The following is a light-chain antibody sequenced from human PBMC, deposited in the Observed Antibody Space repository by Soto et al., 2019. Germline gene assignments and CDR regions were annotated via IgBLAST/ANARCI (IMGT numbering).Light chain of an antibody. CDR1: QSIRSW. J-gene: IGKJ1*01. Sequence: DLQMTQSPSPLSASVGDRVTITCRASQSIRSWLAWYQQKPGKAPKLLIYKASILEGGVPARISGSGSGTDFTLTISSLEPEDFAVYYCQQRSSWPRTFGQGTKVDIK. CDR3: QQRSSWPRT. V-gene: IGKV1-5*03. CDR2: KAS.